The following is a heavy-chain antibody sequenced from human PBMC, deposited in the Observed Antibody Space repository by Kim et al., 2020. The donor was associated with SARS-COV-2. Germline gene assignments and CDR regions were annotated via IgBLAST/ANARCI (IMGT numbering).Heavy chain of an antibody. CDR1: GFTFSDHY. CDR2: SRNKANSYTT. Sequence: GGSLRLSCAASGFTFSDHYMNWVRQAPGKGLEGVGRSRNKANSYTTEYAASVKGRFTISRDDSKNSLYLQMNSLTTEDTAVYYCARDFYSAAIWHPSDIWGQGTMVTVSS. V-gene: IGHV3-72*01. CDR3: ARDFYSAAIWHPSDI. D-gene: IGHD5-18*01. J-gene: IGHJ3*02.